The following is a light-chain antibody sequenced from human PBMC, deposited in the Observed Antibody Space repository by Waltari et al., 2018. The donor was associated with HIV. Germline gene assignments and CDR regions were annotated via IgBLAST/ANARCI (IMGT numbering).Light chain of an antibody. V-gene: IGLV2-8*01. J-gene: IGLJ2*01. Sequence: QSALTQPPSASGSPGQSVTISCTGISSDVGGYKYVSWYQHHPGKAPKLMIYEDNRRPSGVPDRFAGSQSGNTASLTVSGLQADDEADYYCSSYAGTNRLFGGGTKLTVL. CDR1: SSDVGGYKY. CDR2: EDN. CDR3: SSYAGTNRL.